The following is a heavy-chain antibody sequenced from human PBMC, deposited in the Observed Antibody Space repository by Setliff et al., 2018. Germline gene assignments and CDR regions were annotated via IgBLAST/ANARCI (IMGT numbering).Heavy chain of an antibody. D-gene: IGHD3-10*01. V-gene: IGHV1-18*01. CDR2: ISVYTGHT. CDR1: GYSFSNYD. CDR3: ARSQWDGLWFKELLSN. Sequence: GASVKVSCKASGYSFSNYDIMWVLQAPGQGLEWMGWISVYTGHTKSAQKFQGRVTMTTDTSTSTAYMELRSLTSDDTAVYYCARSQWDGLWFKELLSNWGQGTLVTVSS. J-gene: IGHJ4*02.